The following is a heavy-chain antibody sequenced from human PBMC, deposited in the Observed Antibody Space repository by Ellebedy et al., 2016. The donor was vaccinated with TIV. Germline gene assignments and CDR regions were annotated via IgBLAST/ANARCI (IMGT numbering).Heavy chain of an antibody. Sequence: GESLKISXAASGFTFSSYSMNWVRQAPGKGLEWVSSISSSSSYIYYADSVKGRFTISRDNAKNSLYLQMNSLRAEDTAVYYCARDLNDYGDLYYFDYWGQGTLVTVSS. J-gene: IGHJ4*02. D-gene: IGHD4-17*01. V-gene: IGHV3-21*01. CDR1: GFTFSSYS. CDR3: ARDLNDYGDLYYFDY. CDR2: ISSSSSYI.